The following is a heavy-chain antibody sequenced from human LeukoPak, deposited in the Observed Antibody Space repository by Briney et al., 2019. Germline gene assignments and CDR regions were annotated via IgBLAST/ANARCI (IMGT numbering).Heavy chain of an antibody. J-gene: IGHJ6*03. D-gene: IGHD6-19*01. Sequence: GGSLRLSCAASGFTFSSYEMNWVRQAPGKGLEWVSYISSSGSTIYYADSVKGRFTISRDNAKNSLYLQMNSLRAEDTAVYYCARYEGSGWPYYYYYYMDVWGKGTTVTVSS. CDR1: GFTFSSYE. CDR3: ARYEGSGWPYYYYYYMDV. V-gene: IGHV3-48*03. CDR2: ISSSGSTI.